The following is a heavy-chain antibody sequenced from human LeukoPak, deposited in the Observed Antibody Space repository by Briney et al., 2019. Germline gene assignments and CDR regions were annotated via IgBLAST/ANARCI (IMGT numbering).Heavy chain of an antibody. J-gene: IGHJ4*02. D-gene: IGHD5-12*01. Sequence: GGCLRLSCAASGFTFRNYGMHWVRQAPGKGLEWVANILYDRSKNFYVDSVKGRFTISRDNFNNILYLQMNSLRVEDAAVYYCSSHGGLWGQGTLVPVSS. CDR2: ILYDRSKN. CDR1: GFTFRNYG. V-gene: IGHV3-33*03. CDR3: SSHGGL.